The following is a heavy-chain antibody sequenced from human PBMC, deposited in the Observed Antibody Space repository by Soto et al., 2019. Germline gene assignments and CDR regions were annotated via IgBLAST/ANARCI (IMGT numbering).Heavy chain of an antibody. Sequence: GGSLRLSCAASGFTFISYAMHWARQAPGKGLEWVTVISIRGGDEYYAESVRGRFTISRDDSKNTLYLQMDSLRVEDTAVYYCSRGTVVARQHLDYWGQGTLVTVSS. CDR1: GFTFISYA. D-gene: IGHD6-13*01. V-gene: IGHV3-30*03. J-gene: IGHJ4*02. CDR3: SRGTVVARQHLDY. CDR2: ISIRGGDE.